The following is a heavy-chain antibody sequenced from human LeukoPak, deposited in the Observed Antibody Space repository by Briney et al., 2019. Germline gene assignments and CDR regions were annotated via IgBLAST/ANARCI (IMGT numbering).Heavy chain of an antibody. Sequence: GASVKVSCKASGYTFTSYDINWVRQATGRGLEWMGWMNPNSGNTGYAQKFQGRVTMTRNTSISTAYMELSSLRSEDTAVYYCAAYYDILTDAFDIWGQGTMVTVSS. J-gene: IGHJ3*02. CDR1: GYTFTSYD. CDR3: AAYYDILTDAFDI. D-gene: IGHD3-9*01. CDR2: MNPNSGNT. V-gene: IGHV1-8*01.